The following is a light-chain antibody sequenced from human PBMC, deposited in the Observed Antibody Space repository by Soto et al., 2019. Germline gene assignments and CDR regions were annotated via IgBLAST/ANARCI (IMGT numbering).Light chain of an antibody. CDR1: SSNIGSNT. J-gene: IGLJ3*02. V-gene: IGLV1-44*01. Sequence: QSVLTQAPSASGTPGQRVTISCSGSSSNIGSNTVSWYQQVPGTDPKVLIYSNVQRPSGVPDRFSGSKSGTSASLAIGGLQSEDEADYYCAAWDGSLNGWVFGGGTKLTVL. CDR3: AAWDGSLNGWV. CDR2: SNV.